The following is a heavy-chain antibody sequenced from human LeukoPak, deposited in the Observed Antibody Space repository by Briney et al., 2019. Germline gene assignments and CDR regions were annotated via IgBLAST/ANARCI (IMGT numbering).Heavy chain of an antibody. V-gene: IGHV4-30-2*01. CDR2: IYHSGST. J-gene: IGHJ4*02. CDR3: ARVGSSWPHYYFDY. CDR1: GGSISSGGYY. Sequence: SETLSLTCTVSGGSISSGGYYWSWIRQPPGKGLEWIGYIYHSGSTYYNPSLKSRVTISVDRSKNQFSLKLSSVTAADTAVYYCARVGSSWPHYYFDYWGQGTVVTVSS. D-gene: IGHD6-13*01.